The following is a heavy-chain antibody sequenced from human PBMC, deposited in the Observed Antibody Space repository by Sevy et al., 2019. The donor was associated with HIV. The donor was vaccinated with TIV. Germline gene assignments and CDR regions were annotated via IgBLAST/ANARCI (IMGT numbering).Heavy chain of an antibody. Sequence: GGSLRLSCSASEFTFSSYAMSWVRQAPGKGLEWVSAISGSGGSTYYADSVKGRFTISRDNSKNTLYLQMNSLRAEDTAVYYCAKDPQGYYYYYGMDVWGQGTTVTVSS. CDR1: EFTFSSYA. CDR3: AKDPQGYYYYYGMDV. CDR2: ISGSGGST. J-gene: IGHJ6*02. V-gene: IGHV3-23*01.